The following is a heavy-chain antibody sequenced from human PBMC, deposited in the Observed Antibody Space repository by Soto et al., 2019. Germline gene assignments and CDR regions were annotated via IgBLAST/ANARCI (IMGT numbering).Heavy chain of an antibody. V-gene: IGHV3-30*03. CDR3: ATGSYYYYYMDV. CDR1: GFTFSSYG. CDR2: ISYDGSNK. J-gene: IGHJ6*03. Sequence: GGSLRLSCAASGFTFSSYGMHWVRQAPGKGLEWVAVISYDGSNKYYADSVKGRFTISRDNSKNTLYLQMNSLRAEDTAVYYCATGSYYYYYMDVWGKGTTVTVSS.